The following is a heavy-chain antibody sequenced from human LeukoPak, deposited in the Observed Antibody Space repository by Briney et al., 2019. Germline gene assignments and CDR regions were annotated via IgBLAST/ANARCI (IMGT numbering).Heavy chain of an antibody. CDR1: GGSISSYY. Sequence: PSETLSLTCTVSGGSISSYYWGWIRQPPGKGLEWIGSIYYSGSTYYNPSLKSRVTISVDTSKNQFSLKLSSVTAADTAVYYCARVTGYMIEDYFDYWGQGTLVTVSS. CDR3: ARVTGYMIEDYFDY. J-gene: IGHJ4*02. CDR2: IYYSGST. V-gene: IGHV4-39*07. D-gene: IGHD3-22*01.